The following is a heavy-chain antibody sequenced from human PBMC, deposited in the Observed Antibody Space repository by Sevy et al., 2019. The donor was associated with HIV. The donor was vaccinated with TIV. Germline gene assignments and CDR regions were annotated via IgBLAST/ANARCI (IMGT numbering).Heavy chain of an antibody. J-gene: IGHJ4*02. CDR1: GASITTNY. CDR2: IYNRVNTDYNT. Sequence: SETLSLTCIVSGASITTNYWSWIRQPAGKGLELIGRIYNRVNTDYNTNYNPSLESRVSMSIDTSKNQFSLNLSSVTVADTAVYYCARAVFSTSGTYYFDYWGQGTLVTVSS. D-gene: IGHD5-12*01. V-gene: IGHV4-4*07. CDR3: ARAVFSTSGTYYFDY.